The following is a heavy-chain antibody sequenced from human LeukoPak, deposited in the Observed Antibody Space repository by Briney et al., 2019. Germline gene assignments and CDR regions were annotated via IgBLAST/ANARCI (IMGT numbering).Heavy chain of an antibody. D-gene: IGHD3-3*01. J-gene: IGHJ4*02. CDR3: AKVRFDFWSGYWDY. CDR2: ISGSGGST. CDR1: GFTFSSYA. Sequence: GSLRLSCAASGFTFSSYAMSWVRQAPGKGLEWVSAISGSGGSTYYADSVKGRFTISRDNSKNTLYLQMNSLRAEDTAAYYCAKVRFDFWSGYWDYWGQGTLVTVSS. V-gene: IGHV3-23*01.